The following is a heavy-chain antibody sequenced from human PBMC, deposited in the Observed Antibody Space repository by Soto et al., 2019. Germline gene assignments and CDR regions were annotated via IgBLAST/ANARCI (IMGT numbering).Heavy chain of an antibody. D-gene: IGHD1-7*01. Sequence: PGGSLRLSCAASGFTFSSYGMHWVRQAPGKGLEWVAVISYDGSNKYYADSVKGRFTISRDNSKNTLYLQMNSLRAEDTAVYYCAKDNSNYGSRYGMDVWGQGTTVTVSS. CDR3: AKDNSNYGSRYGMDV. V-gene: IGHV3-30*18. CDR1: GFTFSSYG. J-gene: IGHJ6*02. CDR2: ISYDGSNK.